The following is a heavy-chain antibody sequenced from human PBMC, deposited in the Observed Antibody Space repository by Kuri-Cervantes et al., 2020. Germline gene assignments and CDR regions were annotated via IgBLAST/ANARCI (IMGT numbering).Heavy chain of an antibody. D-gene: IGHD4-17*01. V-gene: IGHV3-23*01. CDR2: MSGSGDST. Sequence: GGSLRPSCAASGFTFSAYAMNWVRQSPGKGREWVSAMSGSGDSTYYADSVKGRFTISRDNSKNTLYLQMNSLRAEDTAVYYCARDQTYGDYSSYYYYGMDVWGQGTTVTVSS. J-gene: IGHJ6*02. CDR1: GFTFSAYA. CDR3: ARDQTYGDYSSYYYYGMDV.